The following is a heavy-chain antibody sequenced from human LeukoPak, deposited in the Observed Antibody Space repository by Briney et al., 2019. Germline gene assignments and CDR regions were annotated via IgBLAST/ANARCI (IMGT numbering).Heavy chain of an antibody. CDR1: GFTFSSYA. Sequence: GGSLRLSCAASGFTFSSYAMSWVRQAPGKGLEWVSAISGSGGSTYYADSVKGRFTISRDNSKNTLYLQMNSLRAEDTAVYYCAKDHPVGYGNYGNWFDPWGQGTLVTVSS. CDR2: ISGSGGST. D-gene: IGHD4-11*01. V-gene: IGHV3-23*01. J-gene: IGHJ5*02. CDR3: AKDHPVGYGNYGNWFDP.